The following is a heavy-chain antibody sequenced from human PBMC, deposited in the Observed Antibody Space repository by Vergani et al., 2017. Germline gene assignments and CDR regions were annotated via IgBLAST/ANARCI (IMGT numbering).Heavy chain of an antibody. V-gene: IGHV2-70*04. CDR1: GFSLTTYGMR. CDR3: ARTLSDSRGYYLDY. Sequence: QVTLKESGPAPVKPTQTLTLTCTFSGFSLTTYGMRVSWIRQPPGKALEWLARIDWDDDTYYRTSLRTRLTISKDTFKNQVALTMTNMDPVDTATYYCARTLSDSRGYYLDYWGQGTLVTVSS. J-gene: IGHJ4*02. CDR2: IDWDDDT. D-gene: IGHD3-22*01.